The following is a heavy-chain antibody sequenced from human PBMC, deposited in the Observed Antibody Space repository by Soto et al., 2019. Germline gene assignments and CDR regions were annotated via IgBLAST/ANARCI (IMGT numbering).Heavy chain of an antibody. V-gene: IGHV3-73*01. D-gene: IGHD3-10*01. Sequence: EVQLVESGGGLVQPGGSLKLSCAASGFTFSGSAMHWVRQASGKGREWVGRIRSKANSYATPYAASVKCRFTISRDDSKNTAYQQMNSLKTEDTAVYYCTRRATIPYYFDYWGQGTLVTVSS. CDR1: GFTFSGSA. CDR2: IRSKANSYAT. J-gene: IGHJ4*02. CDR3: TRRATIPYYFDY.